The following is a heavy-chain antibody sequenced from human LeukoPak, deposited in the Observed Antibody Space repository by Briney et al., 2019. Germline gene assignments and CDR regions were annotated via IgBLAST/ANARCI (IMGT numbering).Heavy chain of an antibody. V-gene: IGHV3-21*01. CDR1: GFTFSSYS. D-gene: IGHD1-26*01. CDR2: ISSSSSYI. CDR3: ARAIVMGATSSLRY. J-gene: IGHJ4*02. Sequence: PGGFLRLSCAASGFTFSSYSMNWVRQAPGKGLEWVSSISSSSSYIYYADSVKGRFTISRDNAKNSLYLQMNSLRAEDTAVYYCARAIVMGATSSLRYWGQGTLVTVSS.